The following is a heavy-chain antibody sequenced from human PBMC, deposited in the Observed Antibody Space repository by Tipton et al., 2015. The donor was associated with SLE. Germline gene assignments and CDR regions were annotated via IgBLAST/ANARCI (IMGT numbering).Heavy chain of an antibody. CDR1: GGSVGSGGYS. Sequence: TLSLTCAVSGGSVGSGGYSWNWIWVRQSPGKGLEWIGEINHSGIPYYNPSLKSRVTLSVDTSKRQFSLKVTSVTVADTAVYYCVRELDTFDVWGQGTMVTVSS. V-gene: IGHV4-30-2*06. CDR3: VRELDTFDV. CDR2: INHSGIP. J-gene: IGHJ3*01.